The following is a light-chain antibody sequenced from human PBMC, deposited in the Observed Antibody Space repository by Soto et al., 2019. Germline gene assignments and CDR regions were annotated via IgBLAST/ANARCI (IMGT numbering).Light chain of an antibody. CDR3: QQQIYYPGT. J-gene: IGKJ1*01. V-gene: IGKV1-5*03. CDR1: QSISTS. Sequence: DIQMTQSPSTLSASVGDRVTITCRASQSISTSLAWYQQKPGKAPKLLIYTASTLQSGVPSRFSGSGSGTEFTLTISSLQPDDFASYYCQQQIYYPGTFGQGTKVEVK. CDR2: TAS.